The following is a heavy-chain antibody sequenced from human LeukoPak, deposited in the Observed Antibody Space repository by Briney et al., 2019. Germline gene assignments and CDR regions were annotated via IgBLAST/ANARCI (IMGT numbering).Heavy chain of an antibody. Sequence: SETLSLTCAVYGGSFSGYYWSWIRQPPGKGLEWIGEINHSGSTNYNPSLKSRVTISVDTSTNQFSLKLSSVTAADTAVYYCARRKLAWSGSPYYFDYWGQGTLVTVSS. CDR2: INHSGST. D-gene: IGHD3-3*01. J-gene: IGHJ4*02. V-gene: IGHV4-34*01. CDR1: GGSFSGYY. CDR3: ARRKLAWSGSPYYFDY.